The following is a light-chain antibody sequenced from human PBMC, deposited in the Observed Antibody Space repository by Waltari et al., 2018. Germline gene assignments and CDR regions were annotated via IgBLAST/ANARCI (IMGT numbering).Light chain of an antibody. CDR1: QSVLSSSNNKNY. CDR2: WAS. V-gene: IGKV4-1*01. CDR3: QQCYTSPYT. J-gene: IGKJ2*01. Sequence: DIVMTQSPDSLAVSLGERATINYKSSQSVLSSSNNKNYLSWYQQKPGHPPKLLISWASTRESGVPDRFSGSGSGTDFTLTISSLQAEDVAVYYCQQCYTSPYTFGQGTKLEIK.